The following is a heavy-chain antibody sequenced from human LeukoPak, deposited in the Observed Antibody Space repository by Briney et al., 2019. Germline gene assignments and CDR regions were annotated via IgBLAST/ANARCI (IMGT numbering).Heavy chain of an antibody. Sequence: GGSLRLSCEASGFTFRNSWMNWVRQAPGKGLEWVGRIKSRSNGGTTDYAAPVKGRFTISRDDSGNTLYLQMNSLTPEDTAVYYCSTEGYSYGYHSLDTWGQGTRVTVSS. CDR2: IKSRSNGGTT. D-gene: IGHD5-18*01. CDR1: GFTFRNSW. V-gene: IGHV3-15*01. J-gene: IGHJ3*02. CDR3: STEGYSYGYHSLDT.